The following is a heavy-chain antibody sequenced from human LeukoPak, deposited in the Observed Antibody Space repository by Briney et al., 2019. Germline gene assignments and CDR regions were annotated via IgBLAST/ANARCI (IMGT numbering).Heavy chain of an antibody. CDR3: ARGGSGTYYHY. Sequence: SETLSLTCTASGGSITSYHYSWIRQPPGKGLEWIGYIYYSGSTNYNPSLKSRVTISVDTSKNQFSLKLSSVTAADTAVYYCARGGSGTYYHYWGQGTLVTVSS. D-gene: IGHD1-26*01. J-gene: IGHJ4*02. V-gene: IGHV4-59*01. CDR1: GGSITSYH. CDR2: IYYSGST.